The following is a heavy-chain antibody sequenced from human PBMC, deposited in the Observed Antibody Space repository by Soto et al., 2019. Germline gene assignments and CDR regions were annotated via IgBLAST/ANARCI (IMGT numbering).Heavy chain of an antibody. J-gene: IGHJ6*02. CDR2: INPSGGST. CDR1: GYTFTSYY. V-gene: IGHV1-46*01. CDR3: AREWVTYPLLYGYGMDV. D-gene: IGHD2-2*02. Sequence: QVQLVQSGAEVKKPGASVKVSCKASGYTFTSYYMHWVRQAPGQGLEWMGIINPSGGSTSYAQKFQGRVTMTRDTSTSTVYMELSSLRSEDTAVYYCAREWVTYPLLYGYGMDVWGQGTTVTVSS.